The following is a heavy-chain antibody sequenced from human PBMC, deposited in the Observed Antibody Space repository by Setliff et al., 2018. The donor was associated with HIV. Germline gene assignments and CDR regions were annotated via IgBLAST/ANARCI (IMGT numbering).Heavy chain of an antibody. CDR1: GFTFSDYY. Sequence: GGSLRLSCAASGFTFSDYYMSWLRKAPGKGLEWVSYSSRDGNTIYYAESVKGRFTISRDNAKNSLYLQLNSLRPEDTAVYYCARYKDEDYGSTSFDYWGQGILVTVSS. J-gene: IGHJ4*02. CDR2: SSRDGNTI. CDR3: ARYKDEDYGSTSFDY. D-gene: IGHD4-17*01. V-gene: IGHV3-11*01.